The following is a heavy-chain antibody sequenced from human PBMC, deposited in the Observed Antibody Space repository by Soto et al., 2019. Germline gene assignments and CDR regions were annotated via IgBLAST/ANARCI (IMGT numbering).Heavy chain of an antibody. CDR1: GGSISSSSYY. Sequence: QLQLQESGPGLVKPSETLSLTCTVSGGSISSSSYYWGWIRQPPGKGLEWIGSIYYSGSTYYNPSLKSRVTISVDTSKNQFSLKLSSVTAADTAVYYCARHAKVGNRGLRYSSGWQAPFDPWGQGTLVTVSS. CDR3: ARHAKVGNRGLRYSSGWQAPFDP. J-gene: IGHJ5*02. CDR2: IYYSGST. D-gene: IGHD6-19*01. V-gene: IGHV4-39*01.